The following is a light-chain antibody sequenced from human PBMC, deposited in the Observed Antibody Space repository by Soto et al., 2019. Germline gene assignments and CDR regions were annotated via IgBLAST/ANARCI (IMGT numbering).Light chain of an antibody. CDR3: CSYAGSGIYV. J-gene: IGLJ1*01. Sequence: QSVLTQPASVSGSPGQSITISCTGTSSDVGSYNLVSWHQQHPGKAPKLMIYEDAKRPSGVSYRFSGSKSGNTASLTISGLQAEDEADYYCCSYAGSGIYVFGNGTKVTVL. CDR2: EDA. CDR1: SSDVGSYNL. V-gene: IGLV2-23*01.